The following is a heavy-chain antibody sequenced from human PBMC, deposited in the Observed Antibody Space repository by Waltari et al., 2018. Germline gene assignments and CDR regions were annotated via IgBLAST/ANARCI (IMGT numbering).Heavy chain of an antibody. CDR3: ASRKFYYGMDV. CDR1: GYTVTSYD. CDR2: LNPNSGNT. V-gene: IGHV1-8*02. Sequence: QVQLVQSGAEVKKPGASVKVSCKASGYTVTSYDNKWLLQATGQGLEWMGWLNPNSGNTGYAQKFQGRVTMTRNTSISTAYMELSSLRSEDTAVYYCASRKFYYGMDVWGQGTTVTVSS. J-gene: IGHJ6*02.